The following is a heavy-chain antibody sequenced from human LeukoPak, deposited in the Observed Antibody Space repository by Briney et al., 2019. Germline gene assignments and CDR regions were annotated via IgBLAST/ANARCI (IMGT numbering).Heavy chain of an antibody. D-gene: IGHD3-22*01. CDR2: INHSGST. CDR3: ARGGPRYYYDSSGFYETDY. V-gene: IGHV4-34*01. J-gene: IGHJ4*02. CDR1: GGSFSGYY. Sequence: PSETLSLTCAVYGGSFSGYYWSWIRQPPGKGLEWIGEINHSGSTNYNPSLKSRVTISVDTSKNQFSLNLTPVTAADTAVYYCARGGPRYYYDSSGFYETDYWGQGTLVTVSS.